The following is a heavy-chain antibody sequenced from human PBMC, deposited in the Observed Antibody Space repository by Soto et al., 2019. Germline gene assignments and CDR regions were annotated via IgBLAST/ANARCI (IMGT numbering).Heavy chain of an antibody. CDR2: IIFGTA. CDR1: GGTFRSYK. D-gene: IGHD3-10*01. J-gene: IGHJ4*02. CDR3: AKDRYYGSGSYPLPFY. Sequence: GASVKVSCKASGGTFRSYKISWVRQAPGQGLEWMGGIIFGTANYAQKFQGRVTITADEFTSTAYMELSSLRAEDTAIYYCAKDRYYGSGSYPLPFYWGQGTLVTVSS. V-gene: IGHV1-69*13.